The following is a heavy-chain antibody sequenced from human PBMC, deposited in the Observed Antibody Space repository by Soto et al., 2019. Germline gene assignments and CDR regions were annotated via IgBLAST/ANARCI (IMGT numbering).Heavy chain of an antibody. V-gene: IGHV1-69*06. J-gene: IGHJ6*04. CDR1: GDTFQKFA. Sequence: QVQLVPSGPEVKKPGSSVKVSCKTSGDTFQKFAISWVRQAPGQGPAWMGGIIPMFGTTKYTQKFQGRVTFTADNSTGTAYMGLTSLMSEDTATYFCGRGVVPADGAAPHYVHYGVAVGGKETTVTFSS. D-gene: IGHD2-2*01. CDR3: GRGVVPADGAAPHYVHYGVAV. CDR2: IIPMFGTT.